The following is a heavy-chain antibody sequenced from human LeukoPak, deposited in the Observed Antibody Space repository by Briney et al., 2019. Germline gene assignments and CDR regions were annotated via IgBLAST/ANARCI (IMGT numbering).Heavy chain of an antibody. V-gene: IGHV3-23*01. Sequence: GGSLRLSCVASGFTFRSYAMSWVRQAPGKGLEWVSTISGSVGSTYYADSVKGRFTISRDNSKNMVYLQMNSLRAEDTAVYFCSKDQPYHGDYVVGYWGQGTLVTVSS. CDR1: GFTFRSYA. CDR2: ISGSVGST. D-gene: IGHD4-17*01. CDR3: SKDQPYHGDYVVGY. J-gene: IGHJ4*02.